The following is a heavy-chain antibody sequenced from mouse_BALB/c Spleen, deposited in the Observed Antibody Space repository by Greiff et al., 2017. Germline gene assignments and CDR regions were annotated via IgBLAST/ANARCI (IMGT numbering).Heavy chain of an antibody. V-gene: IGHV1S135*01. Sequence: SYNQKFKGKATLTVDKSSSTAYMHLNSLTSEDSAVYYCAREGGDGYSYAMDYWGQGTSVTVSS. CDR3: AREGGDGYSYAMDY. D-gene: IGHD2-3*01. J-gene: IGHJ4*01.